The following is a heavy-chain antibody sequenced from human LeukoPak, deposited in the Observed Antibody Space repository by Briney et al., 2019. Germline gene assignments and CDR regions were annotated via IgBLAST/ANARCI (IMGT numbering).Heavy chain of an antibody. J-gene: IGHJ6*02. D-gene: IGHD4-17*01. CDR2: IIPIFGTA. Sequence: SVKVSCKASGGTFSSYAISWVRQAPGQGLEWMGGIIPIFGTANYAQKFQGRVTITADESTSTAYMELSSLRSEDTAVYYCARAIIETTSPNHYYYGMDVWGQGTTVTVSS. CDR1: GGTFSSYA. V-gene: IGHV1-69*13. CDR3: ARAIIETTSPNHYYYGMDV.